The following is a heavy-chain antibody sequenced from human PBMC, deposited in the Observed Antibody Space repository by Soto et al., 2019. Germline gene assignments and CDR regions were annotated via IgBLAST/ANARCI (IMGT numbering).Heavy chain of an antibody. J-gene: IGHJ4*02. Sequence: EVQLVESGGGLVQPGGSLRLSCAASGFTFTNYWMHWVRQAPGKGLQWVARVDGEGSGTSYADSVKGRFTISRDNAKNTLSLQMYSLRAYDTAVYYCGSVFEHWGWGTLVTVSS. CDR1: GFTFTNYW. V-gene: IGHV3-74*01. D-gene: IGHD1-26*01. CDR2: VDGEGSGT. CDR3: GSVFEH.